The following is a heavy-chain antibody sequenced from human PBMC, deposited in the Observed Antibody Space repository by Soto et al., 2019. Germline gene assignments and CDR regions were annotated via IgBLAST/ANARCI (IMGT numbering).Heavy chain of an antibody. V-gene: IGHV4-30-4*01. D-gene: IGHD3-22*01. CDR2: IYDSGST. Sequence: PSETLSLTCTVSGGSISSGDYYWGWIRQPPGKGLEWIGYIYDSGSTYYNPSLKSRVTISVDTSKNQFSLKLSSVTAADSAVYYCARHRPYYYDAFDIWGQGTMVTVSS. CDR3: ARHRPYYYDAFDI. J-gene: IGHJ3*02. CDR1: GGSISSGDYY.